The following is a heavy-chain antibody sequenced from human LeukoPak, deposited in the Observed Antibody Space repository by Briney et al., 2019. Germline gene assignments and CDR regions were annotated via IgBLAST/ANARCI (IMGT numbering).Heavy chain of an antibody. CDR2: ISYDGSNK. D-gene: IGHD3-22*01. CDR3: ARDYGDDSSGYLAY. V-gene: IGHV3-30-3*01. Sequence: PGGSLRLSCAASGFTFSSYAMHWVRQAPGKGLEWVAVISYDGSNKYYADSVKGRFTISRDNSKNTLYLQMNSLRAEDTAVYYCARDYGDDSSGYLAYWGQGTLVTVSS. J-gene: IGHJ4*02. CDR1: GFTFSSYA.